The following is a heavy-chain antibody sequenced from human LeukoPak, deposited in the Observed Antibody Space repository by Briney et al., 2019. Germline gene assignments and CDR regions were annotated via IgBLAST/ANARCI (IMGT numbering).Heavy chain of an antibody. CDR3: ARGAGWYGY. J-gene: IGHJ4*02. CDR1: GDSLSSYH. D-gene: IGHD6-19*01. CDR2: IYYSGST. V-gene: IGHV4-59*01. Sequence: SETLSLTCTVSGDSLSSYHWSWLRHPPGEGLEWIGYIYYSGSTNYNPSLKGRVIISVDTSNNQFSLKLSSVTAADTAVYYCARGAGWYGYWGQGTLVTVSS.